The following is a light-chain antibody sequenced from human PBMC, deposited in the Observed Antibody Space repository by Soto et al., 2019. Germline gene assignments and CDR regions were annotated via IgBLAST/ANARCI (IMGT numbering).Light chain of an antibody. CDR2: GNS. CDR3: QSYDSSLSGSV. J-gene: IGLJ2*01. CDR1: SSNIGAGYD. Sequence: QSVLTQPPSVSGAPGQRVTISCTGSSSNIGAGYDVHWYQQLPGTAPKLLIYGNSNRPSGVPDRFSGSKSGTSASLAITGLQAEDGAYYYCQSYDSSLSGSVFGGGTRLTVL. V-gene: IGLV1-40*01.